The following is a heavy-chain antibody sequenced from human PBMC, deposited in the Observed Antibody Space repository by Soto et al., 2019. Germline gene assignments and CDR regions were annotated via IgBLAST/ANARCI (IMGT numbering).Heavy chain of an antibody. J-gene: IGHJ4*02. CDR3: ATNYGSGYRAFDY. CDR2: INPILSMS. Sequence: QVQLVQSGAEVKKPGSSVKVSCKASGDTFSFYTINWVRQAPGLGLEWMGRINPILSMSNYAQKFQGRVTITADKSTSTAYMEISSLISDDTAMYYCATNYGSGYRAFDYWGQGALVTVSS. D-gene: IGHD3-10*01. CDR1: GDTFSFYT. V-gene: IGHV1-69*02.